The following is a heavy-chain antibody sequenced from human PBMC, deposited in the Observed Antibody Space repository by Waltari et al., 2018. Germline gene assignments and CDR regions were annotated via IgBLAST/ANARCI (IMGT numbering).Heavy chain of an antibody. CDR1: RYSFTSYW. Sequence: ELQLVQSEAEVKKPGASLTISCTDSRYSFTSYWICLLRQMPGKGLEWMGITYPGDSDTRYSPSFQGQVTISADKAISTAYLQWSSLKASDTAMYYCARHLAVDTNWFDPWGQGTLVTVSS. J-gene: IGHJ5*02. CDR2: TYPGDSDT. CDR3: ARHLAVDTNWFDP. D-gene: IGHD6-19*01. V-gene: IGHV5-51*01.